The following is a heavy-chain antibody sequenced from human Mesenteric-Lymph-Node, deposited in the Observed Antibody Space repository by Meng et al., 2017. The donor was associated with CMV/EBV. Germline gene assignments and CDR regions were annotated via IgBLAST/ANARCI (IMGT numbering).Heavy chain of an antibody. J-gene: IGHJ4*02. CDR1: GYSFTSYW. V-gene: IGHV5-51*01. Sequence: GGSLRLSCKGSGYSFTSYWIGWVRQMPGKGLEWMGIIYPGDSDTRYSPSFQGQVTISADKSISTAYLQWSSLKASDTAMYYCARIYSGSYRVFDYWGQGTLVTVSS. CDR3: ARIYSGSYRVFDY. D-gene: IGHD1-26*01. CDR2: IYPGDSDT.